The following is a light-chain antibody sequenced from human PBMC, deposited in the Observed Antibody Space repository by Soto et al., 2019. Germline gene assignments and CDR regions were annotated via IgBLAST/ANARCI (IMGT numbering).Light chain of an antibody. V-gene: IGKV1-9*01. CDR3: QHLNTYPIT. CDR2: AAS. J-gene: IGKJ5*01. CDR1: QDISTH. Sequence: DIQLTQSPSSLSASVGDRVTISCRASQDISTHLAWFAQKPGRAPQLLIYAASTLHSGVPSRFSGSGSGTDFTLTISSLQPEDFATYYCQHLNTYPITFGPGTLLEIK.